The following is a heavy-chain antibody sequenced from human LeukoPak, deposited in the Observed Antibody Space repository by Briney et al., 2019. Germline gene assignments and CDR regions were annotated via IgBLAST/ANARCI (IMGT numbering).Heavy chain of an antibody. V-gene: IGHV3-23*01. CDR1: GFTFSSYA. D-gene: IGHD3-3*01. J-gene: IGHJ5*02. Sequence: GGSLRLSCAASGFTFSSYAMSWVRQAPGKGLEWVSAISGSGGSTYYADSVKGRFTISRDNSKNTLYLQMNSLRAEDTAVCYCAKGSYDFWSGYYTGCWFDPWGQGTLVTVSS. CDR3: AKGSYDFWSGYYTGCWFDP. CDR2: ISGSGGST.